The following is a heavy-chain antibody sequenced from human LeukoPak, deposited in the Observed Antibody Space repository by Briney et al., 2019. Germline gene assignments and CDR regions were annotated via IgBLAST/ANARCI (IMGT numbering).Heavy chain of an antibody. Sequence: SVKVSCKASGGTFSSYAISWVRQAPGQGLEWMGGIIPIFGTANYAQKFQGRVTITANESTSTAYMELSSLRSEDTAVYYCARPSVAGIYYFDYWGQGTLVTVSS. CDR1: GGTFSSYA. CDR2: IIPIFGTA. D-gene: IGHD6-19*01. CDR3: ARPSVAGIYYFDY. J-gene: IGHJ4*02. V-gene: IGHV1-69*01.